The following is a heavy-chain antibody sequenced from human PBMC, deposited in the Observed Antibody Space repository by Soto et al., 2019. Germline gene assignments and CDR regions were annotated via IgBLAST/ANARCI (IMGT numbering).Heavy chain of an antibody. CDR1: GYTFSNYF. V-gene: IGHV1-46*01. Sequence: ASVKVSCKASGYTFSNYFMHWVRQAPGQGLEWMGKINPTGGSTNFAQKFQGRVTMIRDPSTSTFYMELSNLRSEDTAVYYCARDPGRTREFDYWGQGTLVTVSS. J-gene: IGHJ4*02. CDR3: ARDPGRTREFDY. CDR2: INPTGGST.